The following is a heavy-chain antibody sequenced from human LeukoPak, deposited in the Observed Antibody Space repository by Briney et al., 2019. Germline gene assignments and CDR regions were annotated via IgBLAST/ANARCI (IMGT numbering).Heavy chain of an antibody. J-gene: IGHJ5*02. CDR2: ISGRGDGT. CDR1: GFTFSSYA. D-gene: IGHD3-9*01. V-gene: IGHV3-23*01. CDR3: AKGSYYDILTGYQRGYNWFDP. Sequence: GGSLRLSCAASGFTFSSYAMSWVRQAPGKGREWVSAISGRGDGTYFADSVKGRFTISREISKNTLYLQMNSLRAEDTAVYYCAKGSYYDILTGYQRGYNWFDPWGQGTLVTVSS.